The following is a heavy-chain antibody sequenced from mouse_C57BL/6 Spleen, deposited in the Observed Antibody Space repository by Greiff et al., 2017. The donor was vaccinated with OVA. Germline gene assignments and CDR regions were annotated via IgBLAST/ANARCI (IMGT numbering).Heavy chain of an antibody. CDR1: GYAFSSSW. CDR2: IYPGDGDP. CDR3: AREEVARDYYAMDY. D-gene: IGHD3-1*01. J-gene: IGHJ4*01. Sequence: QVQLKQSGPELVKPGASVKISCKASGYAFSSSWMNWVKQRPGKGLEWIGRIYPGDGDPNYNGKFKGKATLTSDKSSSTAYMQLSSLTSEDSAVYFCAREEVARDYYAMDYWGQGTSVTVSS. V-gene: IGHV1-82*01.